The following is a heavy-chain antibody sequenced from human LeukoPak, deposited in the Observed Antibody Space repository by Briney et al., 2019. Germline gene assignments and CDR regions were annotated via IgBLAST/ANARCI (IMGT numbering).Heavy chain of an antibody. V-gene: IGHV3-7*01. CDR2: IKKDGSEK. Sequence: GGSVRLSCAAAGFTLNNYWMSWVRQAPGKGLEWVANIKKDGSEKNYADSVKGRFTISRDNAKNSLYLQMNSLRAEDTAVYYCAGDAETYDWSGGYFDYWGQGTLVTVSS. D-gene: IGHD3-3*01. J-gene: IGHJ4*02. CDR3: AGDAETYDWSGGYFDY. CDR1: GFTLNNYW.